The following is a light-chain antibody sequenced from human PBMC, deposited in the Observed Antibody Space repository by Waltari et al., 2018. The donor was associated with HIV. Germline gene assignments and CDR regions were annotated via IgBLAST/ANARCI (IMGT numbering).Light chain of an antibody. CDR2: EVT. J-gene: IGLJ2*01. Sequence: QPALTQPPSASGSPGQSVTLSCTGTNSDIGTYDYVSWYHQHPGKAPTLVISEVTKRPSGVSDRCSGSKSGNTAFLTVSGLQAEDEADYYCSSFANRDGFYVLFGGGTRLTVL. V-gene: IGLV2-8*01. CDR3: SSFANRDGFYVL. CDR1: NSDIGTYDY.